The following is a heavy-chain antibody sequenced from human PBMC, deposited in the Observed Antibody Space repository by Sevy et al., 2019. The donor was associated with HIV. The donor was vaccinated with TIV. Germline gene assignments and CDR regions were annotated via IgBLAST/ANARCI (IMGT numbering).Heavy chain of an antibody. CDR1: GFSFSEYG. CDR2: ISHDGRNNK. D-gene: IGHD3-10*01. Sequence: GGSLRLSCAASGFSFSEYGMHWDRQAPGKGLEWVAVISHDGRNNKYNPDSVKGRFTISRDNSKNTLYLQMNSLRAEDTAIYYCARDRGEILSSAFNYWGQGTLVTVSS. V-gene: IGHV3-30*04. CDR3: ARDRGEILSSAFNY. J-gene: IGHJ4*02.